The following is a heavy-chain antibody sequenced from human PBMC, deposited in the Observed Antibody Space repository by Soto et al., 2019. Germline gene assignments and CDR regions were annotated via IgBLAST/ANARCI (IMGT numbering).Heavy chain of an antibody. CDR3: AKEQKYYDFWSGYSPSYGMDV. D-gene: IGHD3-3*01. CDR1: GFTFSSYA. J-gene: IGHJ6*02. CDR2: ISYDGSNK. Sequence: GGSLRLSCAASGFTFSSYAMHCVSQAPCKGLEWVGVISYDGSNKYYADSVKGRFTISRDNSKNTLYLQMNSLRAEDTAVYYCAKEQKYYDFWSGYSPSYGMDVWGQGTTVTVSS. V-gene: IGHV3-30*18.